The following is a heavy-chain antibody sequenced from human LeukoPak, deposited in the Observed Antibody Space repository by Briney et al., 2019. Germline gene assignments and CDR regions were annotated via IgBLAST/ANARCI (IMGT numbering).Heavy chain of an antibody. CDR1: GGSISSYY. Sequence: SETLSLTCTVSGGSISSYYWSWIRQPPGKGLEWIGYIYYSGSTNYNPSLKNRVTISVDTSKNQFSLKLSSVTAADTAVYYCARHPGTNWFDPWGQGTLVTVSS. CDR2: IYYSGST. V-gene: IGHV4-59*08. CDR3: ARHPGTNWFDP. J-gene: IGHJ5*02. D-gene: IGHD1-1*01.